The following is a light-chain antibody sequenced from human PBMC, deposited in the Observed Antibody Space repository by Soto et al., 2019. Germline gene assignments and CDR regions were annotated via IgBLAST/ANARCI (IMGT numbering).Light chain of an antibody. J-gene: IGKJ1*01. CDR3: QHYNNWPPWT. CDR1: QSVSSS. V-gene: IGKV3-15*01. Sequence: EIVMTQSPATLPVSPGERATLSCGASQSVSSSLAWYQQKPGQAPRLLIYDAFIRATGIPARFSGSGSGTEFTLTISSLQSEDFAIYYCQHYNNWPPWTFGQGTKVDIK. CDR2: DAF.